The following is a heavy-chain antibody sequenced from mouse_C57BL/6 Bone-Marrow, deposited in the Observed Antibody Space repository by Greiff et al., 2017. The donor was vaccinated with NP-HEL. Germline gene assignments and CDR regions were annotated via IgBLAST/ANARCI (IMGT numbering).Heavy chain of an antibody. D-gene: IGHD2-3*01. Sequence: QVQLQQSGPELVKPGASVKISCKASGYSFTSYYIHWVKQRPGQGLEWIGWIYPGSGNTKYNEKFKGKATLTADTSSSTAYMQLSSLTSEASAVYYCARGDGYPFAYWGQGTLVTVSA. J-gene: IGHJ3*01. CDR3: ARGDGYPFAY. CDR1: GYSFTSYY. V-gene: IGHV1-66*01. CDR2: IYPGSGNT.